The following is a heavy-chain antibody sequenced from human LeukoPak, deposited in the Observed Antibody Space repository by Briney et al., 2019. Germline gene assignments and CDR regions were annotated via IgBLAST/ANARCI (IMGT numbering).Heavy chain of an antibody. Sequence: GGSLRLSCAASGFTFSSYGMHWVRQAPGKGLEWVSYISSSSSTIYYADSVKGRFTISRDNAKNSLYLQMNSLRAEDTAVYYCARDPIEGSEWELLRGSPHDAFDIWGQGTMVTVSS. D-gene: IGHD1-26*01. J-gene: IGHJ3*02. CDR2: ISSSSSTI. V-gene: IGHV3-48*04. CDR1: GFTFSSYG. CDR3: ARDPIEGSEWELLRGSPHDAFDI.